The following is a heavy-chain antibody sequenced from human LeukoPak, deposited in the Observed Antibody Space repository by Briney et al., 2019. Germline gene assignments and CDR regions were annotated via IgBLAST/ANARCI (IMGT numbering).Heavy chain of an antibody. V-gene: IGHV1-2*02. CDR2: IVPNSGGT. CDR1: GFTFTGYY. Sequence: GASVKVSCKTSGFTFTGYYFHWVRQAPGQGLEWMGWIVPNSGGTNYAQKFQGRVTLTRDTSISTLYMELSRLTSDDTAVYYCARDRTVSAMIDHWGQGTLVTVSS. J-gene: IGHJ4*02. D-gene: IGHD4-11*01. CDR3: ARDRTVSAMIDH.